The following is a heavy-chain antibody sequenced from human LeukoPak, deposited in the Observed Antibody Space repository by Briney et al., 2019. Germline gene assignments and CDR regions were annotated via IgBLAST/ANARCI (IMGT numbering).Heavy chain of an antibody. J-gene: IGHJ4*02. CDR1: GSPFTSYW. CDR2: IYPGDSDT. D-gene: IGHD3-22*01. Sequence: PGGSLQTSCQGSGSPFTSYWIGWVRQVPGKGLEWMGIIYPGDSDTRYSPSFQGQVTISADKSISTAYLQWSSLKASDTAMYYCARCLLDSSGTSLDYRGQGTLVTVSS. CDR3: ARCLLDSSGTSLDY. V-gene: IGHV5-51*01.